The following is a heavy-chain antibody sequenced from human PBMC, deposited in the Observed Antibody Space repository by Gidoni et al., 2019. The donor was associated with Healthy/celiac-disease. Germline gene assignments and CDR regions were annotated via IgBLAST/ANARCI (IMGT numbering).Heavy chain of an antibody. Sequence: EVQLVESGGGLVKPGGSLRLSCAASGFTFSSYSMIWVRQPPGTGLEWFSSISSSSSYIYYADSVESRFTISRENAKNSLYLQMNSLGAEDTAVYYCARTGYSSSWYAEIDYWGQGTLVTVSS. CDR3: ARTGYSSSWYAEIDY. D-gene: IGHD6-13*01. CDR2: ISSSSSYI. J-gene: IGHJ4*02. V-gene: IGHV3-21*01. CDR1: GFTFSSYS.